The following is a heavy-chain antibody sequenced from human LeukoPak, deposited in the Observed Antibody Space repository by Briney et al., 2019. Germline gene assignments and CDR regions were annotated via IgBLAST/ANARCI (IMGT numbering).Heavy chain of an antibody. Sequence: GGSLRLSCAASGFTFSDYYMTWIRQAPGKGLEWVSYISSSSGYTNYADSVKGRFTISRDNARNSLYLQMNSLRAEDTAVYYCARGRGSGWYADYWGPGTLATVSS. J-gene: IGHJ4*02. V-gene: IGHV3-11*06. D-gene: IGHD6-19*01. CDR3: ARGRGSGWYADY. CDR2: ISSSSGYT. CDR1: GFTFSDYY.